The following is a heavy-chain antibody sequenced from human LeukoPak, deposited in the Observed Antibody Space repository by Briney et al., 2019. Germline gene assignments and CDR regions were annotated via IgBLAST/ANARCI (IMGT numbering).Heavy chain of an antibody. CDR3: ARDVRGYCSSTSCYVYYYYMDV. D-gene: IGHD2-2*01. J-gene: IGHJ6*03. Sequence: SGNSFISFAISWVRQAPGQGLEWMGIINPSGGSTSYAQKFQGRVTMTRDTSTSTVYMELSSLRSEDTAVYYCARDVRGYCSSTSCYVYYYYMDVWGKGTTVTISS. V-gene: IGHV1-46*01. CDR1: GNSFISFA. CDR2: INPSGGST.